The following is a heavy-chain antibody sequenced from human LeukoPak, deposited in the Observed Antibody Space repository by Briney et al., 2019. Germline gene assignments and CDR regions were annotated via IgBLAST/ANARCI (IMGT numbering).Heavy chain of an antibody. J-gene: IGHJ4*02. D-gene: IGHD3-3*01. CDR2: IILILGIA. Sequence: ASVKVSCKASGGTFSSYTISWVRQAPGQGLEWMGRIILILGIANYAQKFQGRVTITADKSTSTAYMELSSLRSEDTAVYYCARAIFGVANLDYWGQGTLVTVSS. CDR3: ARAIFGVANLDY. CDR1: GGTFSSYT. V-gene: IGHV1-69*02.